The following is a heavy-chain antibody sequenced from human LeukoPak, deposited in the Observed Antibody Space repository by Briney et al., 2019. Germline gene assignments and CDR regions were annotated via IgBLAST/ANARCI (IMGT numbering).Heavy chain of an antibody. V-gene: IGHV3-74*01. Sequence: GGSLRLSCAASGFTFSNYWMHWVRQAPGKGLVWVSRISSDGTNTDYADSVKGRFTISRDKAKNMLILQMNSLRAEDTAVYYCARGDGIFDYYLDSWGQGTLVTVSS. D-gene: IGHD5/OR15-5a*01. CDR3: ARGDGIFDYYLDS. J-gene: IGHJ4*02. CDR1: GFTFSNYW. CDR2: ISSDGTNT.